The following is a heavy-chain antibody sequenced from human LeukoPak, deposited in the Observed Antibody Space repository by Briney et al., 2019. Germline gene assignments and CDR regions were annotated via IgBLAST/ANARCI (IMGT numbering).Heavy chain of an antibody. D-gene: IGHD2-21*02. Sequence: GGSLGLSCTASGFIFNNYGMHRVRQAPGKGLEWVAVISYDGSNKNYADSVKGRFTISRDSSKNTVYLQMNSLRVEDTAMYYCAKDWAPYCGGDCYFNYWGQGTLVTVSS. V-gene: IGHV3-30*18. J-gene: IGHJ4*02. CDR1: GFIFNNYG. CDR3: AKDWAPYCGGDCYFNY. CDR2: ISYDGSNK.